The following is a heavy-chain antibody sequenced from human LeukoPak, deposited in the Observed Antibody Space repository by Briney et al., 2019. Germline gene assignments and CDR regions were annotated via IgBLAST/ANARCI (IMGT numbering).Heavy chain of an antibody. CDR2: IYHSGST. CDR3: AREWWGGQWLVQGNDWYFDL. Sequence: SQTLSLTCTVSGGSISSGGYYWSWIRQPPGKGLEWIGYIYHSGSTYYNPSLKSRVTISVDRSKNQFSLQLNSVTPEDTAVYYCAREWWGGQWLVQGNDWYFDLWGRGTLVTVSS. CDR1: GGSISSGGYY. J-gene: IGHJ2*01. D-gene: IGHD6-19*01. V-gene: IGHV4-30-2*01.